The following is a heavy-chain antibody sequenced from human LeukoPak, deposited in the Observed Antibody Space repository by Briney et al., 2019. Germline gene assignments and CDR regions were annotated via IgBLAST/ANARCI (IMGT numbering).Heavy chain of an antibody. CDR3: AKDRD. D-gene: IGHD3-10*01. CDR2: ISYDGSNK. Sequence: GRSLRLSCAASGFTFSSYGMHWVRQAPGKGLEWVAVISYDGSNKYYADSVKGRFTISRDNSRNTLYLQMNSLRAEDTAVYYCAKDRDWGQGTLVTVSS. J-gene: IGHJ4*02. V-gene: IGHV3-30*18. CDR1: GFTFSSYG.